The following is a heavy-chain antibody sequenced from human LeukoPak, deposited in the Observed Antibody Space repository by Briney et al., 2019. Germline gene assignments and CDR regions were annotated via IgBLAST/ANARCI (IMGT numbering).Heavy chain of an antibody. CDR2: LYPGDFDT. CDR1: GYSFTNSW. Sequence: GQSLQISCKGSGYSFTNSWIGWVRQMPGKGLEWMGFLYPGDFDTTYTPSFQGQVTISADKSISTAYLQWSSLRASDTALYYCVKDLVAASENVRGWYPMDYWGQGTLVTVSS. D-gene: IGHD6-19*01. J-gene: IGHJ4*02. V-gene: IGHV5-51*01. CDR3: VKDLVAASENVRGWYPMDY.